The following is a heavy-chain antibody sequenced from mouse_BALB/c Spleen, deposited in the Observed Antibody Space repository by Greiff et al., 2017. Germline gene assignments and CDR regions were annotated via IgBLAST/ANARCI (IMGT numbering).Heavy chain of an antibody. CDR2: INPSNGRT. Sequence: QVQLQQPGAELVKPGASVKLSCKASGYTFTSYWMHWVKQRPGQGLEWIGEINPSNGRTNYNEKFKSKATLTVDKSSSTAYMQLSSLTSEDSAVYYCAFITTATFYAMDYWGQGTSVTVSS. V-gene: IGHV1S81*02. CDR3: AFITTATFYAMDY. D-gene: IGHD1-2*01. J-gene: IGHJ4*01. CDR1: GYTFTSYW.